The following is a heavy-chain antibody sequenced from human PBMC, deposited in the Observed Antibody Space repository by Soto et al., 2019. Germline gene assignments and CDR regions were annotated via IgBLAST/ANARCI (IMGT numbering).Heavy chain of an antibody. J-gene: IGHJ4*02. V-gene: IGHV4-59*01. CDR2: IHYSGTT. Sequence: PSETLSLTCTVSGTSISSYYWSWIRQPPGKGLEWIANIHYSGTTNYNPSFASRVSLSVDTSKNQFSLKMTSVTAADRAMYFCARDNSYAIDYWGRRTRVTVSA. D-gene: IGHD2-8*01. CDR3: ARDNSYAIDY. CDR1: GTSISSYY.